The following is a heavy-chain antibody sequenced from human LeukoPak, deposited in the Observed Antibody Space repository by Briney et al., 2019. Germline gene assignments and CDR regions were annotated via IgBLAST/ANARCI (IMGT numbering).Heavy chain of an antibody. CDR2: ISSSSSTI. Sequence: GGSLRLSCAASGFTFSSYSMNWVRQAPGKGLEWVSYISSSSSTIYYADSVKGRFTISRDNAKNSLYLQMNSLRAEDTAVYYCARDQGGGYLWYFDYWGQGTLVTVSS. CDR1: GFTFSSYS. J-gene: IGHJ4*02. V-gene: IGHV3-48*04. D-gene: IGHD1-26*01. CDR3: ARDQGGGYLWYFDY.